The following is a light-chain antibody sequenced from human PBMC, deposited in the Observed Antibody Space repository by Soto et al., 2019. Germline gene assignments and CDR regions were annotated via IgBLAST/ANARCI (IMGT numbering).Light chain of an antibody. CDR2: DVS. CDR3: SSYTSSSTYV. V-gene: IGLV2-14*01. J-gene: IGLJ1*01. CDR1: SSDVGGYNY. Sequence: QSALTQPASVSGSPGQSSTISCTGTSSDVGGYNYVSWYQQHPGKAPKLMIYDVSNRPSGVSNRFSGSKSGNTASLTICGRQAEDEADYYFSSYTSSSTYVFGTGTKLTVL.